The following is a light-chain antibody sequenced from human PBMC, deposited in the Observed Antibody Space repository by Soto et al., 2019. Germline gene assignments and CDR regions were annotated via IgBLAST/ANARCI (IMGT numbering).Light chain of an antibody. CDR3: QSYDSSLSGWV. CDR2: GNT. CDR1: SSNIGAGYG. V-gene: IGLV1-40*01. J-gene: IGLJ3*02. Sequence: QSVLTQPPSVSGAPGRRVTISCTGSSSNIGAGYGAHWYQQLPGTAPKLLIYGNTNRPSGVPDRFSGSKSGTSASLAITGLQAEDEADYYCQSYDSSLSGWVFGGGTKVTVL.